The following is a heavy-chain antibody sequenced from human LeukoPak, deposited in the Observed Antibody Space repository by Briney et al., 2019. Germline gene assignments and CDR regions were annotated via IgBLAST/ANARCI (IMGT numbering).Heavy chain of an antibody. Sequence: SETLSLTCAVYGGSFSGYYWSWIRQPPGKGLEWIGEINHSGSTNYNPSLKSRVTISVGTSKNQFSLKLSSVTAADTAVYYRASRKETLDYWGQGTLVTVSS. CDR2: INHSGST. CDR3: ASRKETLDY. V-gene: IGHV4-34*01. CDR1: GGSFSGYY. D-gene: IGHD1-14*01. J-gene: IGHJ4*02.